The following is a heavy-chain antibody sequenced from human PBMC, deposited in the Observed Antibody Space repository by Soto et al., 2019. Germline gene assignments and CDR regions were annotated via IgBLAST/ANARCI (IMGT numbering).Heavy chain of an antibody. D-gene: IGHD6-6*01. J-gene: IGHJ6*03. CDR1: GGSFSGYY. V-gene: IGHV4-34*01. Sequence: SETLSLTCAVYGGSFSGYYWSWIRQPPGKGLEWIGEINHSGSTNYNPSLKSRVTISVDTSKNQFSLKLSSVTAADTAVYYCARVEYSSSSLFVYYYYYYMDVWGKGTTVTVSS. CDR3: ARVEYSSSSLFVYYYYYYMDV. CDR2: INHSGST.